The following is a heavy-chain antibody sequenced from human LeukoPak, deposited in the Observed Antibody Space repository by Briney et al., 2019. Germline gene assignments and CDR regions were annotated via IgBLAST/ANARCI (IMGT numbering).Heavy chain of an antibody. J-gene: IGHJ5*02. D-gene: IGHD2-2*01. CDR1: GFTFSSYS. CDR2: ISSSSSYI. CDR3: ARAVVVVPAAIHHWFDP. V-gene: IGHV3-21*01. Sequence: PGGSLRLSCAASGFTFSSYSMNWVRQAPGKGLEWVSSISSSSSYIYYADSVKGRFTISRDNAKNSLYLQMNSLRAEDTAVYYCARAVVVVPAAIHHWFDPWGQGTLVTVSS.